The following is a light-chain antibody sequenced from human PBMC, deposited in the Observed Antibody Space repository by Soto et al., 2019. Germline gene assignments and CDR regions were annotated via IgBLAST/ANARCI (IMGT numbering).Light chain of an antibody. CDR1: NSNIGAGYD. Sequence: QSVLTQPPSVSGAPGQRVTISCTGYNSNIGAGYDVHWYQQLPGTAPKLLIYGNSNRPSGVPDRFSASKSGTSASLAITGLQAEDEADYYCQSYDSSLNGWVFGGGTQLTVL. CDR2: GNS. CDR3: QSYDSSLNGWV. J-gene: IGLJ3*02. V-gene: IGLV1-40*01.